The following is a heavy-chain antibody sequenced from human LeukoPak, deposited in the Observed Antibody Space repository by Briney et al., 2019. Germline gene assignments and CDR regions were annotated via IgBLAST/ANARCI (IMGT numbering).Heavy chain of an antibody. J-gene: IGHJ4*02. V-gene: IGHV4-59*01. D-gene: IGHD1-26*01. CDR1: GGSISSYY. CDR2: IYYSGST. CDR3: ARTMSGSSRTALDY. Sequence: SETLSLTCTVSGGSISSYYWSWIRQPPGKGLEWSGYIYYSGSTNYNPSLKSRVTISVDTSKNQFSLKLSSVTAADTAVYYCARTMSGSSRTALDYWGQGTLVTVSS.